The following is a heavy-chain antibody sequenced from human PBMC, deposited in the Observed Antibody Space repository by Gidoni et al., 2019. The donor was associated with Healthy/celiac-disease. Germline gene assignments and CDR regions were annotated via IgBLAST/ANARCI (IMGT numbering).Heavy chain of an antibody. V-gene: IGHV3-11*01. J-gene: IGHJ5*02. CDR1: GFTFSDYY. CDR2: ISSSGSTK. Sequence: QVHLVESGGGLVKPGGSLRLSCAASGFTFSDYYMSWFRQAPGKGLEWVSYISSSGSTKNYADYGKGRFTRSRDNAKNSLDLQMNSLRAEDTAVYYCARDALFALDPWGQGTLVTVSS. D-gene: IGHD3-3*01. CDR3: ARDALFALDP.